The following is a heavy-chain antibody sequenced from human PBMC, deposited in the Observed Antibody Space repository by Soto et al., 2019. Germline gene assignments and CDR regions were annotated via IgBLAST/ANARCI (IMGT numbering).Heavy chain of an antibody. D-gene: IGHD3-3*01. J-gene: IGHJ4*02. Sequence: GGSLRLSCAASGFTFSSYAMSWVRQAPGKGLEWVSGISWNGGVLAYADSVKGRFTISRDNARNTLYLQMDSLRDEDTALYYCAKGRYDFWSPYYFDSWGQGTLVTVSS. CDR3: AKGRYDFWSPYYFDS. CDR2: ISWNGGVL. V-gene: IGHV3-9*01. CDR1: GFTFSSYA.